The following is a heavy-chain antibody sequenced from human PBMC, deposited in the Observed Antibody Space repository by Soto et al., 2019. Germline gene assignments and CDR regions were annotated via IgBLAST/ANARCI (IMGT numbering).Heavy chain of an antibody. CDR1: GGTFSSYA. D-gene: IGHD3-10*01. CDR2: IIPIFGTA. V-gene: IGHV1-69*13. Sequence: SVKVSCKASGGTFSSYAISWVRQAPGQGLEWMGGIIPIFGTANYAQKFQGRVTITADESTSTAYMELSSLRSEDTAVYYCARAGGSITMVRGVYYYYYGMDVWGQGTTVIVSS. CDR3: ARAGGSITMVRGVYYYYYGMDV. J-gene: IGHJ6*02.